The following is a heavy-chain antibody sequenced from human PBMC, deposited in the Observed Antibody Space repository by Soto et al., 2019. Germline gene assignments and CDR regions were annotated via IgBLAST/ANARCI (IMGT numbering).Heavy chain of an antibody. D-gene: IGHD5-12*01. CDR3: AHRSRGYAYYFDQ. J-gene: IGHJ4*02. CDR1: GFSLSTRGVG. V-gene: IGHV2-5*02. Sequence: QITLKESGPTLVKPTQTLTLTCSFSGFSLSTRGVGVGWIRQPPGKALEWLALICWDDDKWYSPSLRSRLTITEDNSKNQVLLIMTNMDPVDTATYYCAHRSRGYAYYFDQWGQGTLVTVSS. CDR2: ICWDDDK.